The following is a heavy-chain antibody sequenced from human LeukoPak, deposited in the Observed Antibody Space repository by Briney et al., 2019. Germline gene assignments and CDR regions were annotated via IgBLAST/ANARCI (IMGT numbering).Heavy chain of an antibody. V-gene: IGHV3-23*01. D-gene: IGHD2-2*01. J-gene: IGHJ5*02. Sequence: GGSLRLSCAASGFTFSSYAMSWVRQAPGKGLEWVSAISGSGGSTYYADSVKGRFTISRDNSKNTLYLQMNSLRAEDTAVYYCARDRRRYCSSTSCLNWFDPWGQGTLVTVSS. CDR1: GFTFSSYA. CDR2: ISGSGGST. CDR3: ARDRRRYCSSTSCLNWFDP.